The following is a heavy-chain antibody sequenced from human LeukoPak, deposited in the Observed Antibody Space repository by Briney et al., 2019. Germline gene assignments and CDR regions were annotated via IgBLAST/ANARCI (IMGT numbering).Heavy chain of an antibody. CDR2: ISYDGSNK. J-gene: IGHJ4*02. D-gene: IGHD6-13*01. CDR1: GFTFSSYA. CDR3: ARESIAAAGPNFDY. Sequence: QRGRTLRLSCAASGFTFSSYAMHWVRQAPGKGLEWVAVISYDGSNKYYADSVKGRFTISRDNSKNTLYLQMNSLRAEDTAVYYCARESIAAAGPNFDYWGQGTLVTVSS. V-gene: IGHV3-30*04.